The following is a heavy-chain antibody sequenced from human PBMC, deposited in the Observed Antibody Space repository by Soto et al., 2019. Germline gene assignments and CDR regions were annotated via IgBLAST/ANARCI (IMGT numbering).Heavy chain of an antibody. CDR1: GFSFSNYA. J-gene: IGHJ4*02. V-gene: IGHV3-23*01. CDR2: ISGSGGST. CDR3: AKDRRLRYFDWLPHFDY. Sequence: GGSLRLSWSASGFSFSNYAMSWVRQAPGKGLEWVSAISGSGGSTYYADSVKGRFTISRDNSKNTLYLQMNSLRAEDTAVYYCAKDRRLRYFDWLPHFDYWGQGTLVTVSS. D-gene: IGHD3-9*01.